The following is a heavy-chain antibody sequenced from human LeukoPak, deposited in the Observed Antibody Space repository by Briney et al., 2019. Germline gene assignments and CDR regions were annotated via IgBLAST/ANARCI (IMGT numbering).Heavy chain of an antibody. J-gene: IGHJ3*02. CDR3: ARDERRNALDI. V-gene: IGHV3-48*03. CDR1: GFMFSGYE. CDR2: ISSTGTTT. Sequence: QPGGSLRLSCRASGFMFSGYEMNWVRQAPGRGLEWVSYISSTGTTTYYADSVKGRFTISRDNTKNSLYLQMNSLRGDDTAVYYCARDERRNALDIWGQGTMVTVSS.